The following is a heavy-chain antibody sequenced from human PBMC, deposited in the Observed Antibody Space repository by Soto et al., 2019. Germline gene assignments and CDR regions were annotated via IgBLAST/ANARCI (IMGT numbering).Heavy chain of an antibody. V-gene: IGHV3-23*01. CDR3: AKSTVTTGDY. CDR2: ISGSRSST. CDR1: GFTFSSYA. J-gene: IGHJ4*02. D-gene: IGHD4-17*01. Sequence: EMQLLESGGGLVQPGGSLGISCAASGFTFSSYAMSWVRQAPGKGLEWVSSISGSRSSTYYADSVKGRFTISSDNSKNTLYLQMNSLRAEATAVYYCAKSTVTTGDYWGQGTLVTVSS.